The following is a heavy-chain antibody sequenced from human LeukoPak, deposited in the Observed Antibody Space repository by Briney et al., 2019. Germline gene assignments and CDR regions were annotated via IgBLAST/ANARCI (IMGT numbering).Heavy chain of an antibody. J-gene: IGHJ2*01. CDR2: IRSKAYGGTT. Sequence: PGGSLRLSCTASGFTFGDYAMSWVRQAPGKGLEWVGFIRSKAYGGTTEYAASVKGRFTISRDDSKSIAYLQMNSLKTEDTAVYYCAKGNAYFDLWGRGTLVTVSS. CDR1: GFTFGDYA. V-gene: IGHV3-49*04. D-gene: IGHD2-2*01. CDR3: AKGNAYFDL.